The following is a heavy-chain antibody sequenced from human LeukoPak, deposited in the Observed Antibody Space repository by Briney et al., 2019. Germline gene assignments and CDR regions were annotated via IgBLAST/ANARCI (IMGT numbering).Heavy chain of an antibody. CDR2: ISGYNGNA. CDR3: ARGDRGYDYRFDY. CDR1: GYTFNRYD. D-gene: IGHD5-12*01. V-gene: IGHV1-18*01. Sequence: ASVKVSCKASGYTFNRYDISWVRQAPGQGLEWMGWISGYNGNANYAQKVQGRVTMTTDTSTSTAYMELRSLRSDDTAVYYCARGDRGYDYRFDYWGQGTLVTVSS. J-gene: IGHJ4*02.